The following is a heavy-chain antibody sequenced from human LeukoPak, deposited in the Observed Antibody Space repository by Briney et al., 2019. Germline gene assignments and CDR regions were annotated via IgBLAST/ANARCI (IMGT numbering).Heavy chain of an antibody. Sequence: SETLSLTCTVSGGSISSGDYYWSWIRQPPGKGLEWIGYIYYSGSTYYNPSLKSRVTISVDTSKNQFSLKLSSVTAADTAVYYCARAGPTGDGYYFDYWGQGTLVTVSS. D-gene: IGHD7-27*01. CDR2: IYYSGST. CDR3: ARAGPTGDGYYFDY. V-gene: IGHV4-30-4*08. CDR1: GGSISSGDYY. J-gene: IGHJ4*02.